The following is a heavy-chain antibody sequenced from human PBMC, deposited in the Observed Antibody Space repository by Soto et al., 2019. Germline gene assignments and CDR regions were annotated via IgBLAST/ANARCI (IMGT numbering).Heavy chain of an antibody. D-gene: IGHD2-15*01. CDR2: INPSGGGT. CDR3: ARSQEVVVVPAAPIDY. J-gene: IGHJ4*02. Sequence: ASVKVSCKTSGYTFSNYYINWVRQAPGQGLEWMGRINPSGGGTSYAQKFQGRVTMTRVTSTSTVYMDLSSLGSEDTAVYYCARSQEVVVVPAAPIDYWGQGTLVTVSS. V-gene: IGHV1-46*01. CDR1: GYTFSNYY.